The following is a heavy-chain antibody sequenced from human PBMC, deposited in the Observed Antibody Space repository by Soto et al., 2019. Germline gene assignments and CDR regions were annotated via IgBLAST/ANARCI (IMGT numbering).Heavy chain of an antibody. CDR1: GGSISSGDYY. CDR2: IYYSGST. CDR3: AREAIYDSSGYHNWFDP. J-gene: IGHJ5*02. V-gene: IGHV4-30-4*01. Sequence: SETLSLTCTVSGGSISSGDYYWSWIRQPPGKGLEWIGYIYYSGSTYYNPSLKSRVTISVDTSKNQFSLKLSSVTAADTAVYYCAREAIYDSSGYHNWFDPWGQGTLVTVSS. D-gene: IGHD3-22*01.